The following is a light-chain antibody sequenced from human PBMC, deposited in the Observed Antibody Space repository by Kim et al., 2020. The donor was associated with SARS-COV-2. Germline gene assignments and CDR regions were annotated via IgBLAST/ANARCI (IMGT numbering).Light chain of an antibody. V-gene: IGKV3-15*01. CDR3: QHYNYWPPWT. Sequence: SPGDRATFSCSARQSVSNNLAWYQHKSGQAPRLLIYGASTRATGIPARFSGSGSGTEFTLTISSLQSEDFAVYYCQHYNYWPPWTFGQGTKVDIK. J-gene: IGKJ1*01. CDR2: GAS. CDR1: QSVSNN.